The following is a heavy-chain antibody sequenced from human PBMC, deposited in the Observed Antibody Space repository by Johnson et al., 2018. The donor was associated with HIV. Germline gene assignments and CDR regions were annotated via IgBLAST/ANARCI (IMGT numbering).Heavy chain of an antibody. Sequence: VQLVESGGGSVKPGESLKISCEASGFSFTNAWMNWVRQGPGKGLEWVGRIKSKGSADSVKGRFTISRDNAKNSLYLQMNSLRADDTALYYCARATYYYETSGYLTRPRAFDVWGQGTMVTVSS. CDR1: GFSFTNAW. CDR2: GRIKSK. D-gene: IGHD3-22*01. J-gene: IGHJ3*01. V-gene: IGHV3-69-1*01. CDR3: ARATYYYETSGYLTRPRAFDV.